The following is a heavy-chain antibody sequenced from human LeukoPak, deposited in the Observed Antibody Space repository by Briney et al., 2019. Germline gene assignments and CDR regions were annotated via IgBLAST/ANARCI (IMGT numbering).Heavy chain of an antibody. CDR1: GFTFDNYR. V-gene: IGHV3-72*01. Sequence: PGGSLRLSCAASGFTFDNYRMNWVRQAPGKGLEWVSRTRNKANSYTTEYAASVKGRFTISRDDSKKSLYMQMNSLKTEDTAVYYCARVFGDTLGWDYMDVWGKGTTVTVSS. CDR3: ARVFGDTLGWDYMDV. CDR2: TRNKANSYTT. J-gene: IGHJ6*03. D-gene: IGHD2-21*02.